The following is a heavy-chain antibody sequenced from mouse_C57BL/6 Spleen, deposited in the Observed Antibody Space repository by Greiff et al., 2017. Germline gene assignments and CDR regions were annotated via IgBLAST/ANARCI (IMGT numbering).Heavy chain of an antibody. V-gene: IGHV1-64*01. D-gene: IGHD1-1*01. CDR1: GYTFTSYW. Sequence: QVQLKQPGAELVKPGASVKLSCKASGYTFTSYWMHWVKQRPGQGLEWIGMIHPNSGSTNYNEKFKSKATLTVDKSSSTAYMQLSSLTSEDSAVYYCARGYYGSSSFDDWGQGTTLTVSS. J-gene: IGHJ2*01. CDR3: ARGYYGSSSFDD. CDR2: IHPNSGST.